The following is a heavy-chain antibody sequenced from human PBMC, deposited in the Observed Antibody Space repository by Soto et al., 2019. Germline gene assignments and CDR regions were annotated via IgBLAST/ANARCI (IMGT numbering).Heavy chain of an antibody. Sequence: EVQLVESGGGLVQPGGSLRLSCAASRFTFSSYWMSWVRQAPGKGLEWVANINQDGSEKFYVDSVKGRFTISRDNAKNSLYLQMNSLRAEVTAVYYCARDKGYLDYWGQGTLVTVSS. CDR2: INQDGSEK. CDR1: RFTFSSYW. J-gene: IGHJ4*02. CDR3: ARDKGYLDY. D-gene: IGHD2-2*01. V-gene: IGHV3-7*01.